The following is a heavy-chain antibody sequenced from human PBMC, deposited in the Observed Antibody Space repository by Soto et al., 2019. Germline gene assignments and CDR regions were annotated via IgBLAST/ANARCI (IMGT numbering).Heavy chain of an antibody. Sequence: PGESLKISCKGSGYSFTSYWIAWVRQMPGKGLEWMGIIYPGDSDTRYSPSFQGQVTISADKSISTAYLQWSSLKASDTAMYYCARRAGSWYYYYYGMDVWGQGTTVTVSS. CDR2: IYPGDSDT. D-gene: IGHD6-13*01. CDR1: GYSFTSYW. J-gene: IGHJ6*02. V-gene: IGHV5-51*01. CDR3: ARRAGSWYYYYYGMDV.